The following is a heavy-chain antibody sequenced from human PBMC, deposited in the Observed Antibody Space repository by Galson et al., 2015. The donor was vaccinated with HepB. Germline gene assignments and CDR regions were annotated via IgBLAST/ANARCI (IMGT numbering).Heavy chain of an antibody. Sequence: SLRLSCAASGFTFSSYAMSWVRQAPGKGLEWVSGISGSGGSTYYADSVKGRFTISRDNSKNTLYLQMNSLRAEDTAVYYCARCPEKWELYFDLWGRGTLVTVSS. CDR3: ARCPEKWELYFDL. J-gene: IGHJ2*01. D-gene: IGHD1-26*01. V-gene: IGHV3-23*01. CDR1: GFTFSSYA. CDR2: ISGSGGST.